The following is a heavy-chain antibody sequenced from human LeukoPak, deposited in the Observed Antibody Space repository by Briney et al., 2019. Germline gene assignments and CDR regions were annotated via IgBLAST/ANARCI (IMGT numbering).Heavy chain of an antibody. Sequence: SETLSLTCAVSGGSISSSNWWSWVRQPPGKGLEWIGEIYHSGSTNYNSSLKSRVTISVDKSKNQFSLKLSSVTAADTAVYYCARIYVDTAMVRWFDPWGQGTLVTVSS. J-gene: IGHJ5*02. V-gene: IGHV4-4*02. CDR2: IYHSGST. D-gene: IGHD5-18*01. CDR3: ARIYVDTAMVRWFDP. CDR1: GGSISSSNW.